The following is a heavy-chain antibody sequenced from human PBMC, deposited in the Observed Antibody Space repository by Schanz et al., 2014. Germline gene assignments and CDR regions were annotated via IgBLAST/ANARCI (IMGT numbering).Heavy chain of an antibody. CDR3: VKDRKGGSYYRSWFDP. CDR1: GFTFSSYA. V-gene: IGHV3-64D*06. D-gene: IGHD1-26*01. J-gene: IGHJ5*02. Sequence: EVQLLESGGGLVQPGGSLRLSCSASGFTFSSYAMHWVRQAPGKGLEYVSAISSNGGSTYYADSVKGRFTISRDNSKNTLYLQMSSLRAEDTAVYYCVKDRKGGSYYRSWFDPWGQGTLVTVSS. CDR2: ISSNGGST.